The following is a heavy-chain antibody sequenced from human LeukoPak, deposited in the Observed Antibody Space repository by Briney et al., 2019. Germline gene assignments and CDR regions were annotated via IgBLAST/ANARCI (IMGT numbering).Heavy chain of an antibody. D-gene: IGHD2-21*01. CDR1: GFTFGDYA. J-gene: IGHJ4*02. V-gene: IGHV3-49*03. Sequence: PGRSLRLSCTASGFTFGDYAMSWFRQAPGKGLEWVGFIRGKAYGGTTEYAASVKGRFTISRDDSKSIAYLQMNSLKTEDTAVYYCTRVLIYDGPPIDYWGQGTLVTVSS. CDR3: TRVLIYDGPPIDY. CDR2: IRGKAYGGTT.